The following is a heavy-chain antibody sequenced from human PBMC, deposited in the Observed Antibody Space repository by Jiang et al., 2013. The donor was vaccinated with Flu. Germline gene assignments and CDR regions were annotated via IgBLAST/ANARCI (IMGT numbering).Heavy chain of an antibody. V-gene: IGHV3-21*01. D-gene: IGHD6-19*01. J-gene: IGHJ4*02. Sequence: GGGLVKPGGSLRLSCAASGFTFSSYSMNWVRQAPGKGLEWVSSISSSSSYIYYADSVKGRFTISRDNAKNSLYLQMNSLRAEDTAVYYCARDHQVGWYFFGYWGQGTLVTVSS. CDR2: ISSSSSYI. CDR3: ARDHQVGWYFFGY. CDR1: GFTFSSYS.